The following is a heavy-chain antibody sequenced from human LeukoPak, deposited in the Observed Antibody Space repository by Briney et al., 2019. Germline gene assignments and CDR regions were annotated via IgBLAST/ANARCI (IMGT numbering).Heavy chain of an antibody. J-gene: IGHJ4*02. V-gene: IGHV3-30*18. Sequence: GGSLRLSCAASGFTFNNYGMHWVRQAPGKGLEWVAIISYDGTKEYYADSVKGRFTISRDNSKNTLYLQMNSLRAEDAATYYCAKAYCSSSSCYPTYWGQGTLVTVSS. CDR2: ISYDGTKE. CDR3: AKAYCSSSSCYPTY. CDR1: GFTFNNYG. D-gene: IGHD2-2*01.